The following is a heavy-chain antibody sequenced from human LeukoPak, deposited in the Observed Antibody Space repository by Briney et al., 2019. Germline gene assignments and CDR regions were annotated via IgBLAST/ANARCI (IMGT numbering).Heavy chain of an antibody. CDR2: INSDGSSL. CDR3: ARDRYSGFDY. J-gene: IGHJ4*02. V-gene: IGHV3-74*01. CDR1: GFTFSTYW. Sequence: GGSLRLSCVASGFTFSTYWMHWVRQAPGKGLVWLSRINSDGSSLDYADSVKDRFTISRDNAENTLYLQMNSLRAEDTAVYYCARDRYSGFDYWGQGALVTVSS. D-gene: IGHD4-23*01.